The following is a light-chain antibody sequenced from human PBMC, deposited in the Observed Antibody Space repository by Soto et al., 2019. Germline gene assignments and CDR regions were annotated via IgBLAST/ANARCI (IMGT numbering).Light chain of an antibody. CDR3: SSYSTTSFFV. J-gene: IGLJ1*01. V-gene: IGLV2-14*01. CDR2: DVN. Sequence: QSVLTQPASVSGSPGQSITISCTGTSSDVGGYNYVSWYQQYPGKAPQLMIFDVNDRPSGVSYRFSGSKSGNTASLTISGLQAEDEAHYFCSSYSTTSFFVFGPGTRSPS. CDR1: SSDVGGYNY.